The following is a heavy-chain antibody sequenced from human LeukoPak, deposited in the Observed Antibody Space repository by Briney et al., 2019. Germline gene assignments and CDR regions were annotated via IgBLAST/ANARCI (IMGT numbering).Heavy chain of an antibody. D-gene: IGHD2-15*01. V-gene: IGHV1-18*01. CDR3: AREFCSGGGCYYYGMDV. Sequence: GASVKVSCKASGYTFISYGISWVRHTPGQGLEWMGWISSYNGNTNYAQKFQGRVTMTTDTSTSTAYLELRRLRSDDTAIYYRAREFCSGGGCYYYGMDVWGQGTTVTVS. CDR1: GYTFISYG. J-gene: IGHJ6*02. CDR2: ISSYNGNT.